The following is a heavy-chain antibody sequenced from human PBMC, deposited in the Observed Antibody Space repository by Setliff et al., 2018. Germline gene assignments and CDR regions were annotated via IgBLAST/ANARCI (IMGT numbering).Heavy chain of an antibody. Sequence: ASVKVSCKASGYTFTTFGVSWVRQVPGQGLEWLGWISPHNGITRYGQKFQDRVAITADESTSTGYMEINGLTSEDTAVYYCARDWRHSGMSWANYFDPWGQGTVVTVS. CDR3: ARDWRHSGMSWANYFDP. V-gene: IGHV1-18*01. CDR2: ISPHNGIT. J-gene: IGHJ5*02. D-gene: IGHD3-10*01. CDR1: GYTFTTFG.